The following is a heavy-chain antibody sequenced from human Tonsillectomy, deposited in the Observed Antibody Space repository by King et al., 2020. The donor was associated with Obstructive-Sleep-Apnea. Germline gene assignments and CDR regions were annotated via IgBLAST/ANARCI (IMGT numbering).Heavy chain of an antibody. Sequence: VQLQESGPGLVKPSETLSLTCTVSGGSISSYYWSWIRQPPGKGLEWIGYIYYSETTNYNPSLKSRVSISMDTSKNQFSLKLSSVTAADTAVYYCAIIYGDYYFDYWGQGTLVTVSS. J-gene: IGHJ4*02. CDR2: IYYSETT. CDR3: AIIYGDYYFDY. V-gene: IGHV4-59*01. CDR1: GGSISSYY. D-gene: IGHD4-17*01.